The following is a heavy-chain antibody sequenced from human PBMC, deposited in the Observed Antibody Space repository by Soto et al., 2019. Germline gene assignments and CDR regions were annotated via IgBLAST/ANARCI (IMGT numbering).Heavy chain of an antibody. CDR1: GYTFVNYE. CDR2: MNPHSGDT. J-gene: IGHJ4*02. Sequence: ASVKVSCKASGYTFVNYEINWVRQATGQGLEWLGWMNPHSGDTFYAQNFQGRVTMTRNTPITTAYMELNSLKSEDTAVYYCARQQAMDYWGQGTLVTVSS. V-gene: IGHV1-8*01. CDR3: ARQQAMDY.